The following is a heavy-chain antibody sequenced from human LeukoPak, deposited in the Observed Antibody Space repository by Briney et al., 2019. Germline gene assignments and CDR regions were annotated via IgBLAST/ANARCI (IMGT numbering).Heavy chain of an antibody. CDR1: GGSFSGYY. J-gene: IGHJ3*02. CDR2: IYYSGST. V-gene: IGHV4-59*01. Sequence: SETLSLTCAVYGGSFSGYYWSWIRQPPGKGLEWIGYIYYSGSTNYNPSLKSRVTISVDTSKNQFSLKLSSVTAADTAVYYCARVFSFSQLRAFDIWGQGTMVTVSS. D-gene: IGHD6-6*01. CDR3: ARVFSFSQLRAFDI.